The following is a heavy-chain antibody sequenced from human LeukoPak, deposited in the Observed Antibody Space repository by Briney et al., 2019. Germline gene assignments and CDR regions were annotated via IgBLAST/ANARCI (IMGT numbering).Heavy chain of an antibody. V-gene: IGHV4-4*07. D-gene: IGHD3-10*01. J-gene: IGHJ4*02. CDR2: FYISGST. CDR3: ARDYNYYNSGSYYDC. Sequence: PSETLSLTCTVSGASITGYWWSWIRQSAGKGLEWIGRFYISGSTNYNPSLKSRVTMSLDTSTNQFSLKLNSVTAADTAVYYCARDYNYYNSGSYYDCWGQRTLVTVSS. CDR1: GASITGYW.